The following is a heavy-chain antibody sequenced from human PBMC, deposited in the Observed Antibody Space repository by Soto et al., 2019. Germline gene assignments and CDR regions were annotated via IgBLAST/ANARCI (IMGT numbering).Heavy chain of an antibody. V-gene: IGHV3-9*01. CDR2: ISWNSGSI. CDR1: GFTFDDYA. CDR3: AKDRYGDYGLFWFDP. Sequence: EVQLVESGGGLVQPGRSLRLSCVASGFTFDDYAMHWVRQAPGKGLEWVSGISWNSGSIGYADSVKGRFTISRDNAKNSLYLQMNSLRAEDTALYYCAKDRYGDYGLFWFDPWGQGTLVTVSS. J-gene: IGHJ5*02. D-gene: IGHD4-17*01.